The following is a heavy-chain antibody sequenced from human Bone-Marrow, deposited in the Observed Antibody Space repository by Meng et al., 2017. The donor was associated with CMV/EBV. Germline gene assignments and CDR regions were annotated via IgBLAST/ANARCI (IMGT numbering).Heavy chain of an antibody. CDR2: IYYSGRT. V-gene: IGHV4-31*03. CDR3: ARVGYYYDSSGPSRWVDP. D-gene: IGHD3-22*01. Sequence: SETLSLTCTVSGGSIIIGGYYWSWIRQHPGKGLGWIGYIYYSGRTYYNPSLKSRVTISVDTSENQFSLKLSSVTAADTAVYYCARVGYYYDSSGPSRWVDPWGQGTLVTVSS. J-gene: IGHJ5*02. CDR1: GGSIIIGGYY.